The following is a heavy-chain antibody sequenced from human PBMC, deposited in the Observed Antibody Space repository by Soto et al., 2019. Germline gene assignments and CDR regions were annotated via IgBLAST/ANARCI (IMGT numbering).Heavy chain of an antibody. Sequence: SVKVSCKASGGTFSSYAISWVRQAPGQGLEWMGGIIPIFGTANYAQKFQGRVTITADESTSTAYMELSSLRSEDTAVYYCARLHYYDSSGYPILYYFDYWGQGTLATVSS. CDR2: IIPIFGTA. J-gene: IGHJ4*02. V-gene: IGHV1-69*13. CDR3: ARLHYYDSSGYPILYYFDY. CDR1: GGTFSSYA. D-gene: IGHD3-22*01.